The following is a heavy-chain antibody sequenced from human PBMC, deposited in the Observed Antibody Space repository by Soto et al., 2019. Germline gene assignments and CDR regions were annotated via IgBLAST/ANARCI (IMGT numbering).Heavy chain of an antibody. CDR3: ARRADVLRIAVAGRIDAFDI. CDR2: IYYSGST. CDR1: GSSISSSSYY. Sequence: SETLSLTCTVSGSSISSSSYYWGWIRQPPGKGLEWIGSIYYSGSTYYNPSLKSRVTISVDTSKNQFSLKLSSVTAADTAVYYCARRADVLRIAVAGRIDAFDIWGQGTMVNVSS. J-gene: IGHJ3*02. D-gene: IGHD6-19*01. V-gene: IGHV4-39*01.